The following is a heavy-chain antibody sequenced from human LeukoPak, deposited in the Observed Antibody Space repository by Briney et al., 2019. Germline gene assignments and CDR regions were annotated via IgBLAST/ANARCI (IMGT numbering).Heavy chain of an antibody. CDR3: ARKAFGSGPFDY. CDR1: IDSFTLYY. Sequence: SETLSLTCTVSIDSFTLYYWSWIRQPPGKGLEWIGSIYFSGSANYNPSLKSQVTMSLDTSKKQFSLNLSSVTAADTAVYYCARKAFGSGPFDYWGQGSLVTVSS. D-gene: IGHD6-19*01. V-gene: IGHV4-59*01. CDR2: IYFSGSA. J-gene: IGHJ4*02.